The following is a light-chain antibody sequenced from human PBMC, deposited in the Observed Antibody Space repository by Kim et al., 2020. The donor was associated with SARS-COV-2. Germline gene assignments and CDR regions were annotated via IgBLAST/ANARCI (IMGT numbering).Light chain of an antibody. CDR2: GRN. CDR1: SLRSYY. Sequence: SSELTQDPAVSVALGQTVRITCQGDSLRSYYATWYQQRPRQAPVLVIYGRNNRPSGISDRFSGSSSGNTASLTISGAQAEEEADFYCQSRDSGGNVLLGGGTQLTVL. J-gene: IGLJ2*01. CDR3: QSRDSGGNVL. V-gene: IGLV3-19*01.